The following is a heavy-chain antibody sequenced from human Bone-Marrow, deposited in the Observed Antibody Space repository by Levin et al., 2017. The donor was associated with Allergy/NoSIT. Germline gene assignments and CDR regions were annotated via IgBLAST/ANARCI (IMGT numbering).Heavy chain of an antibody. Sequence: GGSLRLSCAASGFTFRNYGIHWVRQAPGKGLEWVAAMWYDERNKFYLESVKGRFTVSGDTSKNTLFLQMNSLTVEDTAMYYCARDAANFWNAYYLSWDSWGQGTLVTVSS. J-gene: IGHJ4*02. V-gene: IGHV3-33*01. CDR2: MWYDERNK. CDR1: GFTFRNYG. D-gene: IGHD3-3*01. CDR3: ARDAANFWNAYYLSWDS.